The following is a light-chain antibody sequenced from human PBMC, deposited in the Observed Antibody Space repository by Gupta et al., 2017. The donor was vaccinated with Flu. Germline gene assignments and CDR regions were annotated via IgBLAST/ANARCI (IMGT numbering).Light chain of an antibody. J-gene: IGKJ1*01. Sequence: DIQMTQSPSTLSAYVGDRVTITCRASQSIGSWLAWYQQKPGKPPKLMISKASEGEHDVTSRFSDRGYVKEFTLTSSDRQNDDFAVYYVQQGYGYRTFGQGTMVEFK. CDR1: QSIGSW. CDR2: KAS. CDR3: QQGYGYRT. V-gene: IGKV1-5*03.